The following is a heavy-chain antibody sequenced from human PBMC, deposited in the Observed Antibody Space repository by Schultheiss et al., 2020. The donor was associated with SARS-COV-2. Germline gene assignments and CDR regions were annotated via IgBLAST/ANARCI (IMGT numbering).Heavy chain of an antibody. CDR3: ARESSPLLYYFDY. D-gene: IGHD2-15*01. CDR1: GFTFSSYA. CDR2: ISSNGDST. V-gene: IGHV3-64*01. J-gene: IGHJ4*02. Sequence: GASLRLSCAASGFTFSSYAMHWVRQAPGKGLEYVSAISSNGDSTYYANSVKGRFTISRDNSKNTLYLQMDSLRAEDMAVYYCARESSPLLYYFDYWGQGTLVTVSS.